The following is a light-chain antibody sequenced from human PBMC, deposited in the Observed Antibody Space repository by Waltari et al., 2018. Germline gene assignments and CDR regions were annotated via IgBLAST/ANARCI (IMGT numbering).Light chain of an antibody. CDR1: SSDVGGYNY. V-gene: IGLV2-14*01. Sequence: QSALTQPASVSGSPGQSITISCTGTSSDVGGYNYVSWYQQHPGQAPKLMIYDVSKRPSGVSNRFSGSKSGNTASLTISGLQAEDEADYYCSSYTSSSTSFGTGTKVTVL. CDR2: DVS. J-gene: IGLJ1*01. CDR3: SSYTSSSTS.